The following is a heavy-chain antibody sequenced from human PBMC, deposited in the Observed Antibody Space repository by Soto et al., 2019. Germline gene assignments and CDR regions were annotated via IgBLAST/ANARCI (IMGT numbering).Heavy chain of an antibody. CDR2: ISYDGSNK. Sequence: GGSLRLSCAASGFTFSSYVMHWVRQSPGKGLEWVAVISYDGSNKYYADSVKGRFTISRDNSKNTLYLQMNSLRAEDTAVYYCAKDDYAYGYYFDYWGQGTLVTVSS. V-gene: IGHV3-30*18. CDR1: GFTFSSYV. J-gene: IGHJ4*02. CDR3: AKDDYAYGYYFDY. D-gene: IGHD4-17*01.